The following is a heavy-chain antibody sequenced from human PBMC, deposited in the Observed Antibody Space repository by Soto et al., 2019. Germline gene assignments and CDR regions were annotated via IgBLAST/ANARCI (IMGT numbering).Heavy chain of an antibody. CDR3: AKDLEMATITFDY. CDR1: GFSFSSHV. D-gene: IGHD5-12*01. CDR2: ISGSGGGT. V-gene: IGHV3-23*01. J-gene: IGHJ4*02. Sequence: PGGSLRLSCAASGFSFSSHVMSWVRQAPGKGLEWVSSISGSGGGTYYADSVKGRFIISRDNSKNTLYLQMNSLRAEDTAVYYCAKDLEMATITFDYWGQGTLVTVSS.